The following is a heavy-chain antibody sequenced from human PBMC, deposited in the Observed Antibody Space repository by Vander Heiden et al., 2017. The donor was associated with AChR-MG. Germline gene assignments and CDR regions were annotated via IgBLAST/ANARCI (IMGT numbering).Heavy chain of an antibody. Sequence: EVQLVESGGGLVQPGRSLRLSCAASGFPFDDYAMHWVRQAPGKGLEWVSGISWNSGSIDYADSVKGRFTISRDNAKNSLYLQMNSLRAEDTALYYCAKCMGELRDAFDIWGQGTMVTVSS. CDR2: ISWNSGSI. CDR3: AKCMGELRDAFDI. D-gene: IGHD1-26*01. J-gene: IGHJ3*02. V-gene: IGHV3-9*01. CDR1: GFPFDDYA.